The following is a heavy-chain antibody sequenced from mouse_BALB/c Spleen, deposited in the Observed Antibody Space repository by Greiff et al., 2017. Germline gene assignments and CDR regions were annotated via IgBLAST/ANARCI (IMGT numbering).Heavy chain of an antibody. J-gene: IGHJ4*01. V-gene: IGHV2-3*01. CDR3: AKGERYDEGEAMDD. Sequence: QVQLKQSGPGLVAPSQSLSITCTVSGFSLTSYGVSWVRQPPGKGLEWLGVIGGDGSKNYHSALISRLSLSKDNAKCHIFLKLNSLQTDDTATDYCAKGERYDEGEAMDDWGQGTSVTVSS. D-gene: IGHD2-14*01. CDR2: IGGDGSK. CDR1: GFSLTSYG.